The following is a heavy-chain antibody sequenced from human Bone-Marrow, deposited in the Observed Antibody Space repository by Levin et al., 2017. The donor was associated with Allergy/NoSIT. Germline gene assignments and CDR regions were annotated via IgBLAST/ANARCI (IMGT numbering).Heavy chain of an antibody. J-gene: IGHJ6*03. CDR2: IVPIVDIT. D-gene: IGHD1-1*01. V-gene: IGHV1-69*04. Sequence: PGESLKISCKASGGTSSDYTISWVRQAPGQGLEWMGRIVPIVDITDYAQKFQGRVTITADKFTNTVYMELRSLRFEDTAVYYCARDGDWNDVFSYMDVWGRGTTVTVSS. CDR3: ARDGDWNDVFSYMDV. CDR1: GGTSSDYT.